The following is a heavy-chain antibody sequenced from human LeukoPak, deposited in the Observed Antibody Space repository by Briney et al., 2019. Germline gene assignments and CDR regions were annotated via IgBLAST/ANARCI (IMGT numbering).Heavy chain of an antibody. CDR2: IYYSGST. V-gene: IGHV4-59*01. D-gene: IGHD6-19*01. J-gene: IGHJ2*01. Sequence: PSQTLSLTCTVYGGSISSYYWSWIRQPPGKGLEWIGYIYYSGSTTYNPSLKSRVTISVETSKNQFSLKLSSVTAADTAVYYCAREHSSGWDNWYFDLWGRGTLVTVSS. CDR3: AREHSSGWDNWYFDL. CDR1: GGSISSYY.